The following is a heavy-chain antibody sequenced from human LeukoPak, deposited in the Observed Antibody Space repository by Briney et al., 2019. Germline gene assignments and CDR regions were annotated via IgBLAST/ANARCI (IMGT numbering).Heavy chain of an antibody. V-gene: IGHV1-2*02. CDR3: ARGLVDYYDSSGYYPDY. Sequence: GASVKVSCKASGYTFTGYYMHWVRQAPGQGLGWMGWINPNSGGTNYAQKFQGRVTMTRDTSISTAYMELSRLRSDDTAVYYCARGLVDYYDSSGYYPDYWGQGTLVTVSS. CDR2: INPNSGGT. CDR1: GYTFTGYY. J-gene: IGHJ4*02. D-gene: IGHD3-22*01.